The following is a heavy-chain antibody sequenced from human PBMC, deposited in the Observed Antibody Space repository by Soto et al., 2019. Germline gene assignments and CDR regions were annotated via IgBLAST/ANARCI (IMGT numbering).Heavy chain of an antibody. CDR2: ISGSGGST. J-gene: IGHJ4*02. D-gene: IGHD3-10*01. CDR1: GFTFSSYA. Sequence: GGSLRLSCAASGFTFSSYAMSWVRQAPGKGLEWVSAISGSGGSTYYADSVKGRFTISRDNSKNTLYLQMNSLRAEDTAVYYCAFGEGFGEFSYFDYWGQGTLVTVSS. V-gene: IGHV3-23*01. CDR3: AFGEGFGEFSYFDY.